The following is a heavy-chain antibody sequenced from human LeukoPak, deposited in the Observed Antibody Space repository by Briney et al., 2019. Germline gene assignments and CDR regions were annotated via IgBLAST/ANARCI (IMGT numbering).Heavy chain of an antibody. Sequence: ASVKVSCTASGYTFTSYGISWVRQAPGQGLEWMGWISAYNGNTNYAQKPQGRVTMTTDTSTSTAYVELRSLRSDDTAVYYCARGRIVVPSGTYYFDHWGQGTLVTVSS. D-gene: IGHD2-2*01. CDR2: ISAYNGNT. V-gene: IGHV1-18*01. CDR3: ARGRIVVPSGTYYFDH. J-gene: IGHJ4*02. CDR1: GYTFTSYG.